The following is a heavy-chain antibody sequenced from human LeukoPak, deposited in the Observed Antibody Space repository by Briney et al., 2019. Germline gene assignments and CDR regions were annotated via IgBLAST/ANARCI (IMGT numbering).Heavy chain of an antibody. Sequence: SGTLSLTCTVSGGSISSYYWSWIRQPPGKGLEWIGYIYYSGSTNYNPSLKSRVTISVDTSKNQFSLKLSSVTAADTAVYYCARVSTPEPLDAFDIWGQGTMVTVSS. J-gene: IGHJ3*02. D-gene: IGHD1-14*01. CDR2: IYYSGST. V-gene: IGHV4-59*01. CDR3: ARVSTPEPLDAFDI. CDR1: GGSISSYY.